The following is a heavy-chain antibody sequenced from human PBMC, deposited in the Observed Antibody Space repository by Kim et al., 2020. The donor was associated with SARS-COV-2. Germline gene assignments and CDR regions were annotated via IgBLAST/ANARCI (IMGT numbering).Heavy chain of an antibody. J-gene: IGHJ5*02. Sequence: ASVKVSCKASGYTFTSYAMNWVRQAPGQGLEWMGWINTNTGNPKYAQVFTGRFVFSLDTSVSTAYLQLSSLTAEDTALYYCVSTFWSGYTSWFDPWGPGTLGTVSS. D-gene: IGHD3-3*01. V-gene: IGHV7-4-1*02. CDR2: INTNTGNP. CDR1: GYTFTSYA. CDR3: VSTFWSGYTSWFDP.